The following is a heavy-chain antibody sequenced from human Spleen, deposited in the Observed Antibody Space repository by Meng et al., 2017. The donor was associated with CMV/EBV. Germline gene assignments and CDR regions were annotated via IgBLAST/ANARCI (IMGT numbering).Heavy chain of an antibody. CDR3: ARDRYPGAIDI. V-gene: IGHV4-39*07. Sequence: SETLSLTCTVSGGSISSSSYYWGWIRQPPGKGLEWIGSIYYSGSTYYNPSLKSRVTISVDTSKNQFSLKLSSVTAADTAVYYCARDRYPGAIDIWGQGTMVTVSS. CDR1: GGSISSSSYY. D-gene: IGHD1-1*01. J-gene: IGHJ3*02. CDR2: IYYSGST.